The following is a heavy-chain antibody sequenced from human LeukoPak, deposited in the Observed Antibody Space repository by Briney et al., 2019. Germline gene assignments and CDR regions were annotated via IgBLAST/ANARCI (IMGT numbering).Heavy chain of an antibody. CDR3: ARDLSSTTSTGCPSDY. CDR2: ISYDGSNY. D-gene: IGHD1-14*01. Sequence: GGSLRLSCAASKFTFSSYAMHWVRQAPGKGLEWVAVISYDGSNYYYADSVKGRFTISRDNSKNTLYLQLNSPRAEDTGVYYCARDLSSTTSTGCPSDYWGQGTLVTVSS. V-gene: IGHV3-30*04. CDR1: KFTFSSYA. J-gene: IGHJ4*02.